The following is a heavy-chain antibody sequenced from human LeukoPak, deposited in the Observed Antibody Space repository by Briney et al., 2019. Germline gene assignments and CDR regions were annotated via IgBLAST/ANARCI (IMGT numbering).Heavy chain of an antibody. Sequence: PGGSLRLSCAGSGFTFSNYAMIWVRQAPGKGLEWVSALKGSGSYTKYADSVTGRFTISRDNSKNMLHLQMNSLTADDTAIYYCAKDPNGDYIGAFDFGGQGTMVTVSS. J-gene: IGHJ3*01. D-gene: IGHD4-17*01. V-gene: IGHV3-23*01. CDR1: GFTFSNYA. CDR3: AKDPNGDYIGAFDF. CDR2: LKGSGSYT.